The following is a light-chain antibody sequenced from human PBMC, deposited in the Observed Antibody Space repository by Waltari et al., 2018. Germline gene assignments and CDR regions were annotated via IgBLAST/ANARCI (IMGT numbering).Light chain of an antibody. CDR1: SSDVGNYDL. J-gene: IGLJ1*01. V-gene: IGLV2-23*02. CDR3: CSYAGLGTYV. CDR2: EVF. Sequence: QSALTQPASVSGTPGQSITISCTGTSSDVGNYDLVSWYQQHPGKAPKLLFCEVFKRPSGVSSRFSASKSGTTSSLTISGLQAEDEADYYRCSYAGLGTYVFGSGTKVTVL.